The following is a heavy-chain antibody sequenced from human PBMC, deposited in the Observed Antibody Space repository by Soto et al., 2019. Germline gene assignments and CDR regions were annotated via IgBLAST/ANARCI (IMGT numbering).Heavy chain of an antibody. Sequence: SETLSLTCSVSGGSIRGSYCSWIRQPPEKGLEWIASISYTGSATHNPSLKSRVSVSVDTTENQCSLKLTSVTAADTATYYCATGGGWLQNSNLRGLYFDYWGQGALVTVSS. CDR3: ATGGGWLQNSNLRGLYFDY. V-gene: IGHV4-59*01. CDR1: GGSIRGSY. J-gene: IGHJ4*02. CDR2: ISYTGSA. D-gene: IGHD6-19*01.